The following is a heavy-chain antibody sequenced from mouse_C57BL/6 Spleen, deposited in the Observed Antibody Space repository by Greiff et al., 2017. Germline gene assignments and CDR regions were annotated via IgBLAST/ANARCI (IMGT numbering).Heavy chain of an antibody. J-gene: IGHJ4*01. CDR3: TTDCGSRGDAMDY. CDR2: IDPEDGDT. D-gene: IGHD1-1*01. V-gene: IGHV14-1*01. Sequence: VQLQQSGAELVRPGASVKLSCTASGFNIKDYYMHWVKQRPEQGLEWIGMIDPEDGDTEYAPKFQGKATMTADTSSNTAYLQLSSLTSEDTAVYYCTTDCGSRGDAMDYWGQGTSVTVSS. CDR1: GFNIKDYY.